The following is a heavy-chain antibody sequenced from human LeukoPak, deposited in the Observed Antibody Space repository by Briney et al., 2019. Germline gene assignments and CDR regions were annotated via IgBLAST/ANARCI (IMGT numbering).Heavy chain of an antibody. V-gene: IGHV4-34*01. CDR1: GGSFSGYY. CDR2: INHSGST. Sequence: SETLSLTCAVYGGSFSGYYWSWIRQPPGKGLEWIGEINHSGSTNYNPSLKSRVTISVDTSKNQFSLKLSSVTAADTAVYYCARLGCGYSGFNRTHLDYWGQGTLVTVSS. CDR3: ARLGCGYSGFNRTHLDY. D-gene: IGHD5-12*01. J-gene: IGHJ4*02.